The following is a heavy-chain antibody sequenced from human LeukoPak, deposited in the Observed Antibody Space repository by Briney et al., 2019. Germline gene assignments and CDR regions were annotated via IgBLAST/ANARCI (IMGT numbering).Heavy chain of an antibody. CDR2: VYYSGGT. V-gene: IGHV4-59*01. D-gene: IGHD4-17*01. Sequence: SETLSLTCTVSGGSISSYYWSWIRQPPGKGLEWIGYVYYSGGTNYNPSLKSRVTISVDTSKNHFSLKLSSVTAADTAVYYCARVKLGDSDAFDTWGQGTMVAVSS. CDR1: GGSISSYY. CDR3: ARVKLGDSDAFDT. J-gene: IGHJ3*02.